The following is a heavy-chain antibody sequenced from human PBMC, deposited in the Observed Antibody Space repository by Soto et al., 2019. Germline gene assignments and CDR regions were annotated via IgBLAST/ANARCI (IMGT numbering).Heavy chain of an antibody. CDR2: ISDSGSNT. Sequence: EVPLLESGGNLVQPGGCLRLSCAASGFTFSSYAMSWVRQAPGTGRTCVSTISDSGSNTYYADSVTGLFTISRVSSKNSLSLPMDSLMGEDPAVYYCANRSSITWRFPLDYWGLGALVAFAS. J-gene: IGHJ4*02. CDR3: ANRSSITWRFPLDY. CDR1: GFTFSSYA. D-gene: IGHD2-21*01. V-gene: IGHV3-23*01.